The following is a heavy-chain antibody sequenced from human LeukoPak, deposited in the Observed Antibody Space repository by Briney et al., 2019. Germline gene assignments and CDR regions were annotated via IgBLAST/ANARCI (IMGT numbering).Heavy chain of an antibody. J-gene: IGHJ4*02. CDR3: ARDVQYQLLFSGGFDY. CDR2: VFYSGTT. D-gene: IGHD2-2*01. CDR1: GDSITRSSYY. V-gene: IGHV4-39*07. Sequence: SETLSLTCTVSGDSITRSSYYWGWIRQPPGKGLEWIGSVFYSGTTYYSPSLESRVTISLDTSKNRFSLKVSSVTAADTAVYYCARDVQYQLLFSGGFDYWGQGTLVTVSS.